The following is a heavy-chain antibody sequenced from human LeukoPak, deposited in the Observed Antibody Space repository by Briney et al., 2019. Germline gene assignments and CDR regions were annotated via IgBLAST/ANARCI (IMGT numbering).Heavy chain of an antibody. CDR1: GGSISSYY. V-gene: IGHV4-59*01. J-gene: IGHJ5*02. Sequence: SSETLSLTCTVSGGSISSYYWSWIRQPPGKGLEWIGYIYHSGSTNYNPSLRSRVTISVDTSKNQFSLKLSSVTAADTAVYYCARDSVGDFWSGYSNWFDPWGQGTLVTVSS. D-gene: IGHD3-3*01. CDR2: IYHSGST. CDR3: ARDSVGDFWSGYSNWFDP.